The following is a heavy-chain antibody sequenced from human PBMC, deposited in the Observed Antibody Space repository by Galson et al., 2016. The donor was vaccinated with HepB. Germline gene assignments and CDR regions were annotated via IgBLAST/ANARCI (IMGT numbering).Heavy chain of an antibody. CDR1: GFTFGSYA. CDR2: ISGNDDST. J-gene: IGHJ4*02. CDR3: ASVPYLRYFDWFGDY. Sequence: SLRLSCAASGFTFGSYAMSWVRQAPGKGLEWVSTISGNDDSTYYADSVKGRFTISRDNSKNTLYLQMNSLRAEDTAVYYCASVPYLRYFDWFGDYWGQGTLVTVSS. V-gene: IGHV3-23*01. D-gene: IGHD3-9*01.